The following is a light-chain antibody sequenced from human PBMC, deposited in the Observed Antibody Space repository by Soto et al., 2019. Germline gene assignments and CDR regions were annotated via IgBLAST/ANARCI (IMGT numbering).Light chain of an antibody. J-gene: IGKJ1*01. CDR1: QSVSSN. CDR3: QQYGSSPPT. CDR2: DIS. V-gene: IGKV3D-15*01. Sequence: EIVMTQSPATLSVSPGERATLSCRASQSVSSNLAWYQQKPGQAPRVLIYDISTRATGIPTRFSGSGSGTEFTLTISSLQSEDFAVYYCQQYGSSPPTFGQGTKVEIK.